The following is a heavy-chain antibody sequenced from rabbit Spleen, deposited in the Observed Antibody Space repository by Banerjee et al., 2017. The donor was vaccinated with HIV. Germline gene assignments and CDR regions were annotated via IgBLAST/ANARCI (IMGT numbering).Heavy chain of an antibody. J-gene: IGHJ6*01. D-gene: IGHD1-1*01. V-gene: IGHV1S45*01. Sequence: QEQLVESGGGLVQPEGSLTLTCKAAGFDFSSSYYMCWVRQAPGKGLEWIACIDTGSSGFTYFASWAKGRFTCSKTSSTTVTLQMTRLTAADTATYFCARDTSSSFSSYGMDLWGQGTLVTVS. CDR1: GFDFSSSYY. CDR2: IDTGSSGFT. CDR3: ARDTSSSFSSYGMDL.